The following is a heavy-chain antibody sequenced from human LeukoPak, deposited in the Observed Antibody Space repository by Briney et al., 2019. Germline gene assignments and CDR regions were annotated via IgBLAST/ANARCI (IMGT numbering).Heavy chain of an antibody. CDR1: GFTFYDYA. CDR2: VTWNSGGT. V-gene: IGHV3-9*01. CDR3: ARGQRSTVTTLWYFDL. Sequence: PGRSLRLSCAASGFTFYDYAMHWVRQTPGKGLEWVSGVTWNSGGTGYADSVKGRFTISRDNAENSVHLQMNSLRAEDTALYYCARGQRSTVTTLWYFDLWGRGTLVTVSS. D-gene: IGHD4-17*01. J-gene: IGHJ2*01.